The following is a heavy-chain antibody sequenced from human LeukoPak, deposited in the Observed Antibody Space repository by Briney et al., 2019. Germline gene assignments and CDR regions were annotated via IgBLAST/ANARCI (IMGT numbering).Heavy chain of an antibody. D-gene: IGHD6-19*01. Sequence: PSETLSLTCTVSGGFISSYYWSWIRQPPGKGLEWIGYIYTSGSTNYNPSLKSRVTTSVDTSKNQFSLKLSSVTAADTAVYYCARGYSSGWYLFYYYYYMDVWGKGTTVTVSS. V-gene: IGHV4-4*09. J-gene: IGHJ6*03. CDR2: IYTSGST. CDR3: ARGYSSGWYLFYYYYYMDV. CDR1: GGFISSYY.